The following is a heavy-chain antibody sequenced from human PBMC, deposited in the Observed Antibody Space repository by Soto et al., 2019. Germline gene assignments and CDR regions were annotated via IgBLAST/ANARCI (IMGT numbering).Heavy chain of an antibody. D-gene: IGHD5-12*01. CDR2: ISYDGSDK. CDR3: AKGDSRWLQAYAFDY. Sequence: GGSLRLSCAASGFTFSSYGMHWVRQAPGKGLEWVAVISYDGSDKYYADSVKGRFTISRDNSKNTLYLQMNSLRAEDTAVYYCAKGDSRWLQAYAFDYWGQGTLVTVSS. CDR1: GFTFSSYG. J-gene: IGHJ4*02. V-gene: IGHV3-30*18.